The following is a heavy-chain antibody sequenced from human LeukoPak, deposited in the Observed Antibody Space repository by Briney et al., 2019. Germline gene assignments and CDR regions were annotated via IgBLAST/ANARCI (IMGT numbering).Heavy chain of an antibody. V-gene: IGHV4-59*12. D-gene: IGHD2-2*01. CDR3: ARRLTQYDCFDP. CDR1: GGSISSYY. J-gene: IGHJ5*02. Sequence: SETLSLTCTVSGGSISSYYWSWIRQPPGKGLEWIGYIYYSGSTNYNPSLKSRVTISVDTSKNQFSLHLNSVTPEDTAVYYCARRLTQYDCFDPWGQGILVTVSS. CDR2: IYYSGST.